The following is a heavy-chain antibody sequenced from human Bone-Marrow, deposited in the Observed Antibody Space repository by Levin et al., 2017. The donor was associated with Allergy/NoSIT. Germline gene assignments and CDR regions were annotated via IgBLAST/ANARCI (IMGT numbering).Heavy chain of an antibody. CDR3: AKDRVNSGWYFDY. D-gene: IGHD6-19*01. CDR1: GFTFDIYA. J-gene: IGHJ4*02. CDR2: ISDSGSRT. V-gene: IGHV3-23*01. Sequence: GESLKISCEVSGFTFDIYAMNWVRQAPGMGLEWVSTISDSGSRTFYADSVKGRFTISRDNSKNTLYLQMNSLRADDTAVYYCAKDRVNSGWYFDYWGLGTLVTVSS.